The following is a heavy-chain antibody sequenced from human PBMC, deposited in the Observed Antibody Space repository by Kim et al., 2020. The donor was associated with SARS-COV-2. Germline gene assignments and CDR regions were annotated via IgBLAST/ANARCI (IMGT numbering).Heavy chain of an antibody. CDR3: ARMSPTFEVMMIDY. CDR2: MNPNSGNT. Sequence: ASVKVSCKASGYTFTSYDINWVRQATGQGLEWMGWMNPNSGNTGYAQKFQGRVTMTRNTSISTAYMELSSLRSEDTAVYYCARMSPTFEVMMIDYWGQGTLVTVSS. D-gene: IGHD1-1*01. J-gene: IGHJ4*02. V-gene: IGHV1-8*01. CDR1: GYTFTSYD.